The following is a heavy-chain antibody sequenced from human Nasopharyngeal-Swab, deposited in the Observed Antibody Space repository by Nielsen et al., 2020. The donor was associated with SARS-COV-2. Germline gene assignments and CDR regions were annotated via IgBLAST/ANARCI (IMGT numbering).Heavy chain of an antibody. CDR2: IYYSGST. Sequence: GPLRLSCTVSGGSISSYYWSWIRQPAGKGLEWIGRIYYSGSTYYNPSLKSRVTISVDTSKNQFSLKLSSVTAADTAVYYCARLTVSSSGISSGAFDIWGQGTMVTVSS. CDR3: ARLTVSSSGISSGAFDI. CDR1: GGSISSYY. J-gene: IGHJ3*02. D-gene: IGHD6-19*01. V-gene: IGHV4-59*05.